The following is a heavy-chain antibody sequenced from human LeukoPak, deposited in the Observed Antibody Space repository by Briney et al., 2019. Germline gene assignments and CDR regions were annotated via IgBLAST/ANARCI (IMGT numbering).Heavy chain of an antibody. CDR2: INHSGST. CDR1: GGSFSGYH. V-gene: IGHV4-34*01. Sequence: PSETLSLTCAVYGGSFSGYHWSWIRQPPGKGLEWIGEINHSGSTNYNPSLKSRVTISVDTSKNQFSLKLSSVTAADTAVYYCAREASGFYYMDVWGKGTTVTVSS. CDR3: AREASGFYYMDV. D-gene: IGHD2-15*01. J-gene: IGHJ6*03.